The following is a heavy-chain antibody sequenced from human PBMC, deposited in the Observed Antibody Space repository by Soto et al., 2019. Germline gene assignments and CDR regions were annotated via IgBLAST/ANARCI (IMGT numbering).Heavy chain of an antibody. CDR3: ARVFGSSWYQAFFDY. Sequence: EVQLVESGGGLVQPGGSLRLSCAASGFTFSDHYMDWVRQAPGKGLEWVGRTRNKANSYTTEYAASVKGRFTISRDDSKSSLFLQMNSLKTEDTAVYYCARVFGSSWYQAFFDYWGQGTLVTVSS. V-gene: IGHV3-72*01. CDR1: GFTFSDHY. CDR2: TRNKANSYTT. J-gene: IGHJ4*02. D-gene: IGHD6-13*01.